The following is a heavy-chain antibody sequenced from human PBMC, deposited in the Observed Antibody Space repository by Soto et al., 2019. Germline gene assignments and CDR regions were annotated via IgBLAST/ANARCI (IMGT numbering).Heavy chain of an antibody. CDR2: IKSKTDGGTT. CDR3: TTQWVYFDRSGYYRLLLAY. D-gene: IGHD3-22*01. V-gene: IGHV3-15*07. J-gene: IGHJ1*01. CDR1: GFTFSNAW. Sequence: PGGSLRLSCAASGFTFSNAWMNWVRQAPGKGLEWVGRIKSKTDGGTTDYAAPVKGRFTISRDDSKNTLYLQMNSLKTEDTAVYYCTTQWVYFDRSGYYRLLLAYCARGSLVPVSS.